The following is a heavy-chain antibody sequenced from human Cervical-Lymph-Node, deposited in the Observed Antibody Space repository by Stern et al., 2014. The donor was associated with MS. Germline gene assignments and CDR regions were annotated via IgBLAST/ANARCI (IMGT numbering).Heavy chain of an antibody. J-gene: IGHJ5*02. CDR1: GGTFSKFP. D-gene: IGHD6-13*01. CDR2: IFPVFGTP. CDR3: ALSSETSDRWYSLGYDL. V-gene: IGHV1-69*01. Sequence: VQLVESGAKVTKPGSSVKVSCKASGGTFSKFPSSWVRQAPGQGLEWMCGIFPVFGTPAYAQEFRGRVTITADVSTSTVYMELSSLRSDDTAVYYCALSSETSDRWYSLGYDLWGQGTLVTVSS.